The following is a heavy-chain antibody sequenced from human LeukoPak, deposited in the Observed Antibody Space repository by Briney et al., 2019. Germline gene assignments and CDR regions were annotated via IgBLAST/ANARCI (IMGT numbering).Heavy chain of an antibody. CDR2: INTNSGKP. V-gene: IGHV7-4-1*02. CDR3: ARYYYDSSGNGNYLDY. CDR1: GYTFTRYA. J-gene: IGHJ4*02. Sequence: ASVKVSCKASGYTFTRYAMNWVRQAPGQGLEWMGWINTNSGKPTYAQGFTGRFVFSLDTSASTAYLQISSLKAGDTAVYYCARYYYDSSGNGNYLDYWGQGTLVTVSS. D-gene: IGHD3-22*01.